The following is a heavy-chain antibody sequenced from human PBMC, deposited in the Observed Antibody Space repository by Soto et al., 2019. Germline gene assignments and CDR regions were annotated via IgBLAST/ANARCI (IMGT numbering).Heavy chain of an antibody. CDR2: IIPIFGTT. J-gene: IGHJ4*02. CDR1: GGTFSSYA. Sequence: GASVKVSCKASGGTFSSYAISWVRQAPGQGLEWMGGIIPIFGTTNYAQKFQGRVTITTDASTSTAYMELSSLRSDDTAVYYCARAPRLWWGSYQPNFYFDYWGQGTLVTVSS. D-gene: IGHD3-16*02. CDR3: ARAPRLWWGSYQPNFYFDY. V-gene: IGHV1-69*05.